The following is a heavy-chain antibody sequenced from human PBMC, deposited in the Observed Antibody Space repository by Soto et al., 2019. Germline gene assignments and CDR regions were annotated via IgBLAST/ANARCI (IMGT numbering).Heavy chain of an antibody. V-gene: IGHV1-8*01. CDR1: GYTFTSYD. J-gene: IGHJ5*02. CDR2: MSPNSVNT. D-gene: IGHD1-26*01. CDR3: ARNTGATINWFDP. Sequence: QVQLVQSGAEVKKPGASVKVSCKASGYTFTSYDINWVRQAAGQGVEWMGWMSPNSVNTGYAQKFQGRVTITRNTSRSTAYMERSSLRSEDTAVYYCARNTGATINWFDPWGQGTQVTVSS.